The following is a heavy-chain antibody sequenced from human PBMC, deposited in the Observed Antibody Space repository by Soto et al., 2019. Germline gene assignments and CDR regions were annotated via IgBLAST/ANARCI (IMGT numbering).Heavy chain of an antibody. CDR2: IVPIFGTA. CDR1: GGTFSSYA. D-gene: IGHD2-15*01. Sequence: GASVKVSCKASGGTFSSYAISWVRQAPGQGLEWMGGIVPIFGTANYAQKFQGRVTMTRDTSTSTVYMELSSLRSEDTAVYYCARVYCSGGSCYGIDYWGQGTLVTVSS. V-gene: IGHV1-69*05. CDR3: ARVYCSGGSCYGIDY. J-gene: IGHJ4*02.